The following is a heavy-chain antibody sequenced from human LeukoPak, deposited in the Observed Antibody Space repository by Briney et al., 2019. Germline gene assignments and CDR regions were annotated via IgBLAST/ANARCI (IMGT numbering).Heavy chain of an antibody. V-gene: IGHV4-59*01. CDR1: GGSISSYY. J-gene: IGHJ6*03. CDR2: IYYSGST. CDR3: ARGTIAARPRYYYMDV. D-gene: IGHD6-6*01. Sequence: SETLSLTCTVSGGSISSYYWSWIQQPPGKGPEWIGYIYYSGSTNYNPSLKSRVTISVDTSKNQFSLKLSSVTAADTAVYYCARGTIAARPRYYYMDVWGKGTTVTVSS.